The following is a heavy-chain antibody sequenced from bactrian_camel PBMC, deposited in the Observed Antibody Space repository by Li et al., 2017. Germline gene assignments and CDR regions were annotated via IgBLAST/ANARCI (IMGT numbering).Heavy chain of an antibody. J-gene: IGHJ6*01. CDR3: AADRRWWLPLPRGGADFLY. CDR1: GFTFSTYT. V-gene: IGHV3S53*01. D-gene: IGHD2*01. Sequence: VQLVESGGGSVEPGGSLRLSCAVSGFTFSTYTMGWLRQTPGTEREWVATLDSRASTSYADSVKGRFTISKDNAKNTLYLHMNSLKPEDTAMYYCAADRRWWLPLPRGGADFLYWDQGTQVTV. CDR2: LDSRAST.